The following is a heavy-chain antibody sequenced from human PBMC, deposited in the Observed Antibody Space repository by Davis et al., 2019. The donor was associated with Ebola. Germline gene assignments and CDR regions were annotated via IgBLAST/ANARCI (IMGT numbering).Heavy chain of an antibody. CDR2: ISWNSGSI. D-gene: IGHD6-6*01. CDR3: AKDSSSSYYYYYGMDV. CDR1: GFTFDAYA. J-gene: IGHJ6*02. V-gene: IGHV3-9*01. Sequence: PGGSLRLSCAASGFTFDAYAMHWVRQAPGKGLEWVSGISWNSGSIGCADSVKGRFTISRDNAKNSLYLQMNSLRAEDTALYYCAKDSSSSYYYYYGMDVWGQGTTVTVSS.